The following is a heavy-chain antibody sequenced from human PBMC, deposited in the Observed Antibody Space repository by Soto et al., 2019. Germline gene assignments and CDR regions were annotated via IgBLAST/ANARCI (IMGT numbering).Heavy chain of an antibody. CDR2: ILPMLDIT. V-gene: IGHV1-69*02. D-gene: IGHD6-13*01. CDR3: TLGSWSAETFDI. J-gene: IGHJ3*02. CDR1: GYTFTSYT. Sequence: SVKVSCKASGYTFTSYTIIWVRKAPGQGLEWMGRILPMLDITNSAQRFQGRVTITADKSTSTAYLELSSLRSEDTAVYYCTLGSWSAETFDIWGRGTMVTVSS.